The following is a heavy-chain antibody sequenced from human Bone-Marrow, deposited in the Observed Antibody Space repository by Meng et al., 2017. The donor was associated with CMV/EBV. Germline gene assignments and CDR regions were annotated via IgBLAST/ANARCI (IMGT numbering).Heavy chain of an antibody. CDR3: VRDSGHSNNNYSYYYGMDV. D-gene: IGHD6-13*01. Sequence: GGSRRLSCAASGFTFSSYWMSWVRQAPGNGLEWVANIKQDASEKYYVGSVKGRFTISRDNAKNSLYLQMNSLRAEDTAVYYCVRDSGHSNNNYSYYYGMDVWGQGPTVTVSS. J-gene: IGHJ6*02. V-gene: IGHV3-7*01. CDR1: GFTFSSYW. CDR2: IKQDASEK.